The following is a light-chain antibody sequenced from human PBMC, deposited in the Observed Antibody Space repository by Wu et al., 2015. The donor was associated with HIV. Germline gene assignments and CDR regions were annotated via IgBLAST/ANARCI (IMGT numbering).Light chain of an antibody. Sequence: EIVLTQSPGTLSLSPGERATLSCRTSQGLSSSFLAWYQQKPGQAPRLLIYAASIRATGIPDRFSGSGSGTDFTLTINRLEPEDFAVYYCQQYGGSAFTFGPGTKVDIK. V-gene: IGKV3-20*01. J-gene: IGKJ3*01. CDR1: QGLSSSF. CDR3: QQYGGSAFT. CDR2: AAS.